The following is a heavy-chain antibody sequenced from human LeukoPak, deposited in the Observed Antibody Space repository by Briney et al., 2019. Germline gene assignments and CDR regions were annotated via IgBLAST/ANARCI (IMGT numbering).Heavy chain of an antibody. CDR3: ARGPYYYDSSGYSSYYYYGMDV. V-gene: IGHV2-70*11. J-gene: IGHJ6*02. CDR2: IDWDDDK. CDR1: GGSISSGGYS. D-gene: IGHD3-22*01. Sequence: TLSLTCTVSGGSISSGGYSWRWIRQPPGKALEWLARIDWDDDKYYSTSLKTRLTISKDTSKNQVVLTMTNMDPVDTATYYCARGPYYYDSSGYSSYYYYGMDVWGQGTTVTVSS.